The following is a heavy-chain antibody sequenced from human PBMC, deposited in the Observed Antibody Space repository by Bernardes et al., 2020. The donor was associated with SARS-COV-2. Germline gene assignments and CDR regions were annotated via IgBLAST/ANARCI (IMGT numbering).Heavy chain of an antibody. J-gene: IGHJ6*02. CDR1: GFDFRDYC. CDR2: IKRDGSET. CDR3: ARSAGMDV. V-gene: IGHV3-7*03. Sequence: GGTLRLSCAGSGFDFRDYCMTWVRQAPGKGLEWVANIKRDGSETYYVDSVKGRFTISRDNAKNLVFLQMNSLRAEDTAVFYCARSAGMDVWGQGTMVTVSS.